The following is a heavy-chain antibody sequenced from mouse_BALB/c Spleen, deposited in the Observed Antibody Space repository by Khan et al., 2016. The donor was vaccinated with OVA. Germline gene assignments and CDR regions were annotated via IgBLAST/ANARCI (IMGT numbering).Heavy chain of an antibody. Sequence: QIQLEQSGAELARPGASVKMSCKASGYTFTSYTIHWIKKRPGQGLEWIGYINPSNGYTNYNQKFKDKATLTTDKSSTTAYLQLSSLTSDDSAVFNWVKDVAYQRNEGWFVYGGKGTLVTVSA. CDR1: GYTFTSYT. D-gene: IGHD2-14*01. V-gene: IGHV1-4*01. CDR2: INPSNGYT. CDR3: VKDVAYQRNEGWFVY. J-gene: IGHJ3*01.